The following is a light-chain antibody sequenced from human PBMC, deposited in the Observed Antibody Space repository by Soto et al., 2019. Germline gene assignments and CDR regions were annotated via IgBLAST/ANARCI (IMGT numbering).Light chain of an antibody. J-gene: IGLJ2*01. Sequence: QLVLTQPPSASGTPGQRVTISCSGSSSNIGSNYVYWYQQLPGTVPQLLIYRNSERPSGVPDRFSGSESGTSASLAISGLRSEDEADYYCAAWDDSLSGVVFGGGTKVTVL. CDR2: RNS. CDR1: SSNIGSNY. V-gene: IGLV1-47*01. CDR3: AAWDDSLSGVV.